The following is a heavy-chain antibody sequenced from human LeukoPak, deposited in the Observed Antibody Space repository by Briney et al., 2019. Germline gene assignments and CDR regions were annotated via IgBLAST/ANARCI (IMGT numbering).Heavy chain of an antibody. CDR2: IFYSGST. D-gene: IGHD6-13*01. CDR3: ARDVAAAGSDY. V-gene: IGHV4-61*08. Sequence: ASETLSLTCTVSGGSVSGDGYYWSWIRQSPGKGLESIGYIFYSGSTNYNPSLKSRVTISVDTSNNQFSLKLSSVTAADTAVYYCARDVAAAGSDYWGQGTLVTVSS. CDR1: GGSVSGDGYY. J-gene: IGHJ4*02.